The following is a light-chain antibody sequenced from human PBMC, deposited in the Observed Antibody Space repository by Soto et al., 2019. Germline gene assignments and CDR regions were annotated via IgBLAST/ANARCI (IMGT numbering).Light chain of an antibody. V-gene: IGKV3-20*01. CDR3: QQYGSSPPWP. CDR1: QSVSSSY. Sequence: EIVLTQSPGTLSLSPGERATLSCRASQSVSSSYLAWYQQKPGQAPRLLIYGAFSRATCIPDRFSGSGSGTAFTFTMIRLEPEEFAGYYCQQYGSSPPWPFGQGTKVEIK. CDR2: GAF. J-gene: IGKJ1*01.